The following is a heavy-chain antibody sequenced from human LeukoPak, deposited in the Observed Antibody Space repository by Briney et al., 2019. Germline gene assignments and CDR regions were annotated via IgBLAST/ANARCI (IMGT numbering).Heavy chain of an antibody. D-gene: IGHD4-17*01. V-gene: IGHV3-33*01. CDR1: GFSFSSYG. CDR2: TWYDGINK. CDR3: ARGNGGDYADY. J-gene: IGHJ4*02. Sequence: PGRSLRLSCAASGFSFSSYGMHWVRQAPGKGLEWVAITWYDGINKYYADSVKGRFTIPRDNSKSTLYLQMNSLRVEDTAVYYCARGNGGDYADYWGQGSLVTVSS.